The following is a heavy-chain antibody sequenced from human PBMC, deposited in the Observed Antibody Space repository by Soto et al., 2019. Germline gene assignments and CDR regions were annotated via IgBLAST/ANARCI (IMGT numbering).Heavy chain of an antibody. V-gene: IGHV3-64*01. CDR3: ARAAYYDFWSGYYYFDY. J-gene: IGHJ4*02. Sequence: EVQLVESGGGLVQPGGSLRLSCAASGFTFSSYAMHWVRQAPGKGLEYVSAISSNGGSTYYANSVKGRFTISRDNSKNTLYLQMGSLRAEDMAVYYCARAAYYDFWSGYYYFDYWGQGTLVTVS. CDR2: ISSNGGST. D-gene: IGHD3-3*01. CDR1: GFTFSSYA.